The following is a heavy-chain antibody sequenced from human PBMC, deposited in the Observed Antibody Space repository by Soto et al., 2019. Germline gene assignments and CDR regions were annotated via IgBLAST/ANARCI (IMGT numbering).Heavy chain of an antibody. V-gene: IGHV1-46*01. CDR2: INPSGGST. CDR3: ARYDYNGYYFDY. CDR1: GCTFSTYY. D-gene: IGHD4-4*01. Sequence: ASVKVSCKASGCTFSTYYMNWVRQAPGQGYEWMGIINPSGGSTTYAQKFQGRVTMTRDTSTTTVYMELSSLKSEDTAVYYCARYDYNGYYFDYWGQGTLVTVSS. J-gene: IGHJ4*02.